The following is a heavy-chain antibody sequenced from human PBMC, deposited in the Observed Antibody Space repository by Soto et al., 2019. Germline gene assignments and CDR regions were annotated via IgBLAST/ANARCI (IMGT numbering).Heavy chain of an antibody. Sequence: EVQLVESGGGLVQPGRSLRLSCAASGFTFDDYAMHWVRQAPGKGLEWVSGISWNSGSICYADSVKGRFTISRDNAKNSLYLQMNSLRAEDTALYYCAKSPYSNYDYGMDVWGQGTTVTVSS. V-gene: IGHV3-9*01. CDR2: ISWNSGSI. CDR3: AKSPYSNYDYGMDV. J-gene: IGHJ6*02. D-gene: IGHD4-4*01. CDR1: GFTFDDYA.